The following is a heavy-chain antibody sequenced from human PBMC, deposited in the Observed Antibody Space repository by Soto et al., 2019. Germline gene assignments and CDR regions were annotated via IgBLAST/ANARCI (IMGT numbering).Heavy chain of an antibody. D-gene: IGHD4-17*01. V-gene: IGHV3-33*08. CDR3: ARVGGTVTSDF. J-gene: IGHJ4*02. Sequence: QVQLVESGGGVVQPGKSLRLSCAAAGFTFSSYGMHWVRQAPGKGLEWLAMIYYDGNNKYYADSVKGRFTISTDNSRNTLYLQMNSLRAEDTGIYYCARVGGTVTSDFWGQGTLVNVSS. CDR1: GFTFSSYG. CDR2: IYYDGNNK.